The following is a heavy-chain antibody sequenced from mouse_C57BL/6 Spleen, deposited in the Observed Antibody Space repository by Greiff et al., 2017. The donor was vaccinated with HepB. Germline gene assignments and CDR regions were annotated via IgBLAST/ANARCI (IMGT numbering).Heavy chain of an antibody. J-gene: IGHJ2*01. CDR3: ARREILYDYYNY. CDR2: IYPSDSET. V-gene: IGHV1-61*01. D-gene: IGHD2-4*01. CDR1: GYTFTSYW. Sequence: QVQLQQPGAELVRPGSSVKLSCKASGYTFTSYWMDWVKQRPGQGLEWIGNIYPSDSETHYNQKFKDKATFTVDNSSSAAYMQLSSLTSSDSAVYYCARREILYDYYNYWGQGTTLTVSS.